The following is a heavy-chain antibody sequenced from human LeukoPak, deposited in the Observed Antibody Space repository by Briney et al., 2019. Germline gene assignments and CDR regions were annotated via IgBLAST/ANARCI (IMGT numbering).Heavy chain of an antibody. V-gene: IGHV4-39*01. CDR1: GGSISSSSYY. D-gene: IGHD6-13*01. CDR3: ARGAYSSSWNYYYYYGMDV. J-gene: IGHJ6*02. CDR2: IYYSGST. Sequence: TPSATLSLTCTVSGGSISSSSYYWGWIRQPPGKGLEWIGSIYYSGSTYYNPSLKSRITISVDTSKNQFSLKLSSVTAADTAVYYCARGAYSSSWNYYYYYGMDVWGQGTTVTVSS.